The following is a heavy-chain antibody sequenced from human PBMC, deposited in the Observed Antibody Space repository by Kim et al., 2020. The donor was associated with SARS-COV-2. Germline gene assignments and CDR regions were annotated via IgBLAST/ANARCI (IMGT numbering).Heavy chain of an antibody. CDR3: ATAPGYFDSAPFDW. Sequence: GGSLRLSCAASGFAFSNAWMTWVRQSPGRGLEWIGHIKSKADGGTTDYAAPVKDRFTISRDDSTTTLFLQMNSLKAEDTAVYYCATAPGYFDSAPFDWWGQGTLVPVSS. J-gene: IGHJ4*02. V-gene: IGHV3-15*01. D-gene: IGHD3-9*01. CDR1: GFAFSNAW. CDR2: IKSKADGGTT.